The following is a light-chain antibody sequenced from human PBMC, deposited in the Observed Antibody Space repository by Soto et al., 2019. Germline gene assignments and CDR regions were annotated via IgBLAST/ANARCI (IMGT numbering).Light chain of an antibody. V-gene: IGKV2D-29*01. CDR2: EVS. CDR3: HQYFRMLLT. J-gene: IGKJ4*01. Sequence: IVMTQTPLSLSVTPGQPASISCKSSXSLLHSDGKTYLYWYVQRPGQPPQLLIYEVSNRFAGVPDRFSGSGSGTDFTLTVSGLQAEDVAIYYCHQYFRMLLTFGGGTKVAI. CDR1: XSLLHSDGKTY.